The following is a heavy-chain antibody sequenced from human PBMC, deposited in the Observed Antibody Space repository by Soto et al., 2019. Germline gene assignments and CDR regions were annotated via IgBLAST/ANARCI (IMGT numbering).Heavy chain of an antibody. CDR2: FDPEDGET. D-gene: IGHD6-13*01. CDR1: GYTLTELS. CDR3: ATDGIYSSSWYDRLGYYGMDV. V-gene: IGHV1-24*01. Sequence: GASVKVSCKVSGYTLTELSMHWVRQAPGKGLEWMGGFDPEDGETIYAQKFQGRVTMTEDTSTDTAYMELSSLSSEDTAVYYCATDGIYSSSWYDRLGYYGMDVWGQGTTVTVSS. J-gene: IGHJ6*02.